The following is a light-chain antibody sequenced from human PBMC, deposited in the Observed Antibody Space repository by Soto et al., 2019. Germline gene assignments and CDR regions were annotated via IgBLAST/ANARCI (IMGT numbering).Light chain of an antibody. CDR1: QSISGW. J-gene: IGKJ3*01. CDR2: DAS. CDR3: QQYSGYSLFT. Sequence: DIQMTQSPSTLSASVGDRVTITCRASQSISGWLAWYQQRPGKAPKLLIYDASSLESGVPSRLSGSGSGTEFTLAIGGLQPDDFATYYCQQYSGYSLFTFGPGTIVDLK. V-gene: IGKV1-5*01.